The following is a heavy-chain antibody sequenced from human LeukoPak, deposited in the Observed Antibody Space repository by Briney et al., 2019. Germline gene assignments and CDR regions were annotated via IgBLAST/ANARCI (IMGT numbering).Heavy chain of an antibody. Sequence: SETLSLTCAVYGGSFSGYYWSWIRQPPGKGLEWIGEINHRGSTNYNPSLKSRVTISVDTSKNQFSLKLSSVTAADTAVYYCARGPRITIFGVVTRSFDYWGQGTLVTVSS. J-gene: IGHJ4*02. CDR3: ARGPRITIFGVVTRSFDY. V-gene: IGHV4-34*01. CDR1: GGSFSGYY. CDR2: INHRGST. D-gene: IGHD3-3*01.